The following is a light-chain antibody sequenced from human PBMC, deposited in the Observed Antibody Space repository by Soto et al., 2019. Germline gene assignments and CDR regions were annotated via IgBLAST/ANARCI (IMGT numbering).Light chain of an antibody. Sequence: DIQMTQSPSSLSASIGDRVTITCRASQGISDYLAWYQQKPGKVPKLLIFAASTLQSGVPSRFSGSGSGTDFTLTISSLQPEDVATYYCQKYNSAPWTFGQGTKVEIK. J-gene: IGKJ1*01. CDR2: AAS. V-gene: IGKV1-27*01. CDR3: QKYNSAPWT. CDR1: QGISDY.